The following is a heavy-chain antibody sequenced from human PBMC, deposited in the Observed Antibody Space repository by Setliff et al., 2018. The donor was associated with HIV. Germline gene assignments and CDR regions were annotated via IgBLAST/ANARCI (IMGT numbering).Heavy chain of an antibody. CDR2: ISSSSSTI. CDR3: ARGGTYSSGINWFDP. V-gene: IGHV3-48*01. J-gene: IGHJ5*02. Sequence: GGSLRLSCAASGFTLTTYSMNWVRQAPGKGLEWVSSISSSSSTIYYADSVKGRFTISRDNAKNSLYLQMNSLRAEDTAVYYCARGGTYSSGINWFDPWGQGTLVTVS. D-gene: IGHD6-19*01. CDR1: GFTLTTYS.